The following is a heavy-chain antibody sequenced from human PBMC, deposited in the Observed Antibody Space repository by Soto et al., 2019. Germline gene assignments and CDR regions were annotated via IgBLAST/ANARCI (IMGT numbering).Heavy chain of an antibody. Sequence: EVQLVESGGGLVQPGGSLRLSCAASGFTFSDHYMDWVRQAPGKGLEWVGRTRNKANSYTTEYAASVKGRFTISRDDSKNSLYLQMNSLKTEDTAVYYCARGGGYCSSTACYSSYYYYGMDVWGQGTTVTVSS. CDR3: ARGGGYCSSTACYSSYYYYGMDV. CDR2: TRNKANSYTT. CDR1: GFTFSDHY. J-gene: IGHJ6*02. V-gene: IGHV3-72*01. D-gene: IGHD2-2*02.